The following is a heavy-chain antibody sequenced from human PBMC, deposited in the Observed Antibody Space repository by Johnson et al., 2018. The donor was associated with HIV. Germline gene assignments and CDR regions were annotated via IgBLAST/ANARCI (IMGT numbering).Heavy chain of an antibody. CDR1: GFTVSSNY. D-gene: IGHD1-26*01. V-gene: IGHV3-66*02. Sequence: EQLVESGGGVVQPGGSLRLSCAASGFTVSSNYMSWVRQAPGKGLEWVSVIYSGGSTYYADSVKGRFTISRDNSKNTLYLQMNSLRAEDTAVYYCATSMGATALAFDIWGQGTMVTVSS. CDR3: ATSMGATALAFDI. CDR2: IYSGGST. J-gene: IGHJ3*02.